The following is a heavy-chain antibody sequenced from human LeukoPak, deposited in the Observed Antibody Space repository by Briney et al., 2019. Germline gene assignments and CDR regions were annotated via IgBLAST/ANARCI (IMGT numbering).Heavy chain of an antibody. CDR1: GGSISTAAYY. Sequence: TSETLSLTCPVSGGSISTAAYYWSWIRQPPGKGLEWIGYIYYIGSTNYNPSLKSRVTMSVDTSKNQFSLRLSSVTAADTAVYYCARAHYCSGDSCYLGWFDPWGQGTLVTVSS. CDR2: IYYIGST. D-gene: IGHD2-15*01. J-gene: IGHJ5*02. CDR3: ARAHYCSGDSCYLGWFDP. V-gene: IGHV4-61*08.